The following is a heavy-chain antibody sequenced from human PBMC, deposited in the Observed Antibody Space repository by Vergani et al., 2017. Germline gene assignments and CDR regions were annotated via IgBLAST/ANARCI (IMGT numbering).Heavy chain of an antibody. V-gene: IGHV1-69*02. Sequence: QVQLVQSGAEVKKPGSSVKVSCKASGGTFSSYTISWVRQAPGQGLEWMGRIIPILGIANYAQKFQGRVTITADKSTSTAYMELSSLRSEDTAVYYCARARAGRQWLAASGFDSWGQGTLVTVSS. D-gene: IGHD6-19*01. CDR3: ARARAGRQWLAASGFDS. J-gene: IGHJ4*02. CDR2: IIPILGIA. CDR1: GGTFSSYT.